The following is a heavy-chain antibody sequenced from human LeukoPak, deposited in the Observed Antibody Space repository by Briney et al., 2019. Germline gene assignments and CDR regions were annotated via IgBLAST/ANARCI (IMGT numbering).Heavy chain of an antibody. CDR3: AKREDIVVVPAAILLSPIGY. CDR2: ISGSGGST. Sequence: GGSLRLSCAASGFTFSSYAMSWVRQAPGKGLEWVSAISGSGGSTYYADSVKGRFTISRDNSKNTLYLQMNSLRAEDTAVYYCAKREDIVVVPAAILLSPIGYWGQGTLVTVSS. V-gene: IGHV3-23*01. D-gene: IGHD2-2*01. CDR1: GFTFSSYA. J-gene: IGHJ4*02.